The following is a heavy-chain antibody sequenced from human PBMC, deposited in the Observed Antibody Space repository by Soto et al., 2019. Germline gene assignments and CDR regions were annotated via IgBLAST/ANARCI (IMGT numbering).Heavy chain of an antibody. V-gene: IGHV1-69*13. Sequence: GASVKVSCKASGGTFSSYAISWVRQAPGQGLEWMGGIIPIFGTANYAQKFQGRVTITADESTSTAYMELSSLRSEDTAVYYCAREEIDYDFWSGSEPQDAFDIWGQGTMVTVSS. D-gene: IGHD3-3*01. CDR2: IIPIFGTA. CDR3: AREEIDYDFWSGSEPQDAFDI. J-gene: IGHJ3*02. CDR1: GGTFSSYA.